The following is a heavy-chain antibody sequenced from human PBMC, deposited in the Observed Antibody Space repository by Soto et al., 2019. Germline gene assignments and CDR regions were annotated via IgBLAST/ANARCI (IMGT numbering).Heavy chain of an antibody. CDR2: INGDGSVT. Sequence: EVQLVESGGGLIQPGGSLRLSCAASGFTFRGYWMHWVRQVPGKGLEWVLRINGDGSVTQCADSVKGRFTVSRDNVNNTLHLQMDSLRAEDTAIYYCTTTFEFWGQGTLVTVSS. V-gene: IGHV3-74*03. D-gene: IGHD1-1*01. CDR1: GFTFRGYW. J-gene: IGHJ4*02. CDR3: TTTFEF.